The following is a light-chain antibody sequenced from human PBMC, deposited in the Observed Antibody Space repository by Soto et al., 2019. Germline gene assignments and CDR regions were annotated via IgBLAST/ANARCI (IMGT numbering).Light chain of an antibody. CDR3: QQYNVYSGT. Sequence: DIQMTQSPSTLSASVGDRVTITCRASQSISSWLAWYQQKPGKAPKLLIYKASSLESGVPSRFSGSGSGTDFTLTISSLQPDDFATYYCQQYNVYSGTFGQGTKLEIK. CDR1: QSISSW. CDR2: KAS. V-gene: IGKV1-5*03. J-gene: IGKJ2*01.